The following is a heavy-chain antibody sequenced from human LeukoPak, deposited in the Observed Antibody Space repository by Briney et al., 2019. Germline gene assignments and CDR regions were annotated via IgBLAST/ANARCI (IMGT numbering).Heavy chain of an antibody. D-gene: IGHD6-13*01. CDR1: GYTFTGYY. Sequence: ASVKVSCKASGYTFTGYYMHWVRQAPGQGLEWMGWINPNSGGTNYAQKFQGRVTMTRDTSISTAYMELSRLRSDDTAVYYCARGGYSSSWYMRENFDYWGQGTLVTVSS. CDR2: INPNSGGT. J-gene: IGHJ4*02. V-gene: IGHV1-2*02. CDR3: ARGGYSSSWYMRENFDY.